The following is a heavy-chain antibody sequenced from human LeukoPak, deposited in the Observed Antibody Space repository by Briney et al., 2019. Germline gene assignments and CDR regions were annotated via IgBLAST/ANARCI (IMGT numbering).Heavy chain of an antibody. D-gene: IGHD6-13*01. V-gene: IGHV4-31*03. CDR2: IYYSGST. CDR1: GGSISSGGYY. CDR3: ARGGTGEIAAANYNWFDP. J-gene: IGHJ5*02. Sequence: SQTLSLTCTVSGGSISSGGYYWSWIRQHPGKGLEWIGYIYYSGSTYYNPSLKSRVTISVDTSKNQFSLKLSSVTAADTAVYYCARGGTGEIAAANYNWFDPWGQRTLVTVSS.